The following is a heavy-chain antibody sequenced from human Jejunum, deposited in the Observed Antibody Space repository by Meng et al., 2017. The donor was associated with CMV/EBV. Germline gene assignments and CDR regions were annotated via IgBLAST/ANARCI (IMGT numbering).Heavy chain of an antibody. CDR1: FSTYG. Sequence: FSTYGISWVRQAPGRGLEWVAFIRYDGSNKEYADSVRGRFTISRDNSKKSLYLQMNSLRAEDTAVYFCAKDVARYSGDAEGAFDVWGQGTRVTVSS. V-gene: IGHV3-30*02. CDR2: IRYDGSNK. CDR3: AKDVARYSGDAEGAFDV. J-gene: IGHJ3*01. D-gene: IGHD5-12*01.